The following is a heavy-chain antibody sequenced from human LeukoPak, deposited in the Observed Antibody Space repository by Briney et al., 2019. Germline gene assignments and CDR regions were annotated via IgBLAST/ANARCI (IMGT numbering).Heavy chain of an antibody. CDR1: GFTFSSYS. Sequence: GGSLRLSCAASGFTFSSYSMNWVRQAPGKGLEWVSSISSSSSYIYYADSVKGRFTISRDNAKNSLYLQMNSLRAEDTAVYYCAKDLGILRGVIYYGMDVWGQGTTVTVSS. D-gene: IGHD3-10*01. J-gene: IGHJ6*02. V-gene: IGHV3-21*04. CDR2: ISSSSSYI. CDR3: AKDLGILRGVIYYGMDV.